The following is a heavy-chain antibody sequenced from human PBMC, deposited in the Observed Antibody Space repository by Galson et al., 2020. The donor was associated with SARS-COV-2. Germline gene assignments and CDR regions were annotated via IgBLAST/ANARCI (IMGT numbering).Heavy chain of an antibody. Sequence: QAGGSLRLSCAASGFTVSSNYMSWVRQAPGKGLEWVSVIYSGGSTYYADSVKGRFTISRDNSKNTLYLQMNSLRAEDTAVYYCARDLQEAYGMDVWDQGTTVTVYS. D-gene: IGHD4-4*01. V-gene: IGHV3-53*01. J-gene: IGHJ6*02. CDR3: ARDLQEAYGMDV. CDR1: GFTVSSNY. CDR2: IYSGGST.